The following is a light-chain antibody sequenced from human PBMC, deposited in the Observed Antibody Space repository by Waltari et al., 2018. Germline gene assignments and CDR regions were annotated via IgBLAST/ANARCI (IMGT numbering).Light chain of an antibody. CDR1: QSVRNY. J-gene: IGKJ4*01. CDR3: QQRSSWPLT. Sequence: EIVLIQSPATLALSPGERATLSCMASQSVRNYLAWFQQKPGQVPRLLIYDTSNRGTGVPARFSGSGSGTDFTLTISSLESEDFAVYYCQQRSSWPLTFGGGTKVQIK. CDR2: DTS. V-gene: IGKV3-11*01.